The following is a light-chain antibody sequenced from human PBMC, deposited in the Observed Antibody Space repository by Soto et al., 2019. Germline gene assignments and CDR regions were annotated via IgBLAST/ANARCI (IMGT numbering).Light chain of an antibody. CDR2: QDN. CDR3: QAWDSSTFYV. J-gene: IGLJ1*01. V-gene: IGLV3-1*01. Sequence: SYELTQPPSVSVSPGQTASITCSGDKLGDKFACWYQQKPGQSPVLVIYQDNKRPSGIPDRFSGSNSGNTATLTISGTQAVDGADYFCQAWDSSTFYVFGTGTKVTVL. CDR1: KLGDKF.